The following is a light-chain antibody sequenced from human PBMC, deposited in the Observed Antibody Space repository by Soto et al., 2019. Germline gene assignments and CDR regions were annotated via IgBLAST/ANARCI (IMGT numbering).Light chain of an antibody. J-gene: IGLJ3*02. CDR1: SGDVGGYNF. CDR2: DVS. V-gene: IGLV2-11*01. CDR3: YSYGGSYTWV. Sequence: QSALTQPRSVSGSPGQSVTISCTGTSGDVGGYNFVSWYQQHPGKAPTLMIFDVSQRPSGVPDRFSGSKSGNTASLTISGLHADDEAGYYCYSYGGSYTWVFGGGTKLTVL.